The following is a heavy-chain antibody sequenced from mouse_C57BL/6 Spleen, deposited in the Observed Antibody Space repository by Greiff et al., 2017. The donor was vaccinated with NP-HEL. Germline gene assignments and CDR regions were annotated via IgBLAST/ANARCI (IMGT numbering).Heavy chain of an antibody. D-gene: IGHD1-1*01. CDR3: VRDYGSSFFDY. CDR1: GFSFNTYA. Sequence: EVQLVESGGGLVQPKGSLKLSCAASGFSFNTYAMNWVRQAPGKGLEWVARIRSKSNNYATYYDDSVKDRFTISRDDSESMLYLQMNNLKTEDTAMYYCVRDYGSSFFDYWGQGTTLTVSS. J-gene: IGHJ2*01. CDR2: IRSKSNNYAT. V-gene: IGHV10-1*01.